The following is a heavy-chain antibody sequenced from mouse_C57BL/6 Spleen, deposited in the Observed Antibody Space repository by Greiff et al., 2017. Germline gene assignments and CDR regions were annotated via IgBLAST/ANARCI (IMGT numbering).Heavy chain of an antibody. CDR1: GFTFSSYA. V-gene: IGHV5-4*01. CDR2: ISDGGSYT. CDR3: ARDLYSNYVVFDY. J-gene: IGHJ2*01. D-gene: IGHD2-5*01. Sequence: EVQVVESGGGLVKPGGSLKLSCAASGFTFSSYAMSWVRQTPEKRLEWVATISDGGSYTYYPDNVKGRFTISRDNAKNNLYLQMSRLKSEDTAMYYCARDLYSNYVVFDYWGQGTTLTVSS.